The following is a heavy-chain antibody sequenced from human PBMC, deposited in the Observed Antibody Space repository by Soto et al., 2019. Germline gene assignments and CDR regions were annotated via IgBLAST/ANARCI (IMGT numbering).Heavy chain of an antibody. CDR2: ISSSSSTI. J-gene: IGHJ6*02. V-gene: IGHV3-48*01. CDR3: ARADSGYAHGYYYGMDV. CDR1: GFTFRSYS. D-gene: IGHD5-12*01. Sequence: PGGSLRLSCAASGFTFRSYSMNWVRQAPGKGLEWVSYISSSSSTIYYADSVKGRFTISRDNAKNSLYLQMNSLRAEDTAVYYCARADSGYAHGYYYGMDVWGQGTTVTVSS.